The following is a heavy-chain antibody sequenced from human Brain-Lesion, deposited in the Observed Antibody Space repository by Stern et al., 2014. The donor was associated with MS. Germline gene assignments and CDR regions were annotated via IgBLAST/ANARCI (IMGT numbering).Heavy chain of an antibody. V-gene: IGHV4-61*02. CDR2: IYASGGT. J-gene: IGHJ4*02. Sequence: VQLEESGPGLVKPSQTLSLTCSVSGGPISSGSYYWNWIRQPAGKGLEWIGRIYASGGTNYSPSLKSRVFISGDTSKNQFSLKLSSVTAADAAMYYCVRETGGYTYGDTDFFDFWGQGTLVTVSS. D-gene: IGHD5-18*01. CDR3: VRETGGYTYGDTDFFDF. CDR1: GGPISSGSYY.